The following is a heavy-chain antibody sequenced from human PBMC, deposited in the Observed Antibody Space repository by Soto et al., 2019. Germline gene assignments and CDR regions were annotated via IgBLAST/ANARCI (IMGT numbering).Heavy chain of an antibody. CDR3: ARIHLVRGYCSGGSCPDAFDI. CDR1: GGSISSYY. CDR2: IYYSGST. V-gene: IGHV4-59*01. Sequence: SETLSLTCTVSGGSISSYYWSWIRQPPGKGLEWIGYIYYSGSTNYNPSLKSRVTISVDTSKNQFSLKLSSVTAADTAVYYCARIHLVRGYCSGGSCPDAFDIWGQGTMVTVS. J-gene: IGHJ3*02. D-gene: IGHD2-15*01.